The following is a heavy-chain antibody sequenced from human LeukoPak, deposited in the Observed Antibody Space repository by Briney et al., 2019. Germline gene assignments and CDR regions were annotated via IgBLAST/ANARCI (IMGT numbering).Heavy chain of an antibody. CDR2: ISTSSIYI. CDR3: ARDPSNSGSYSRLDQ. Sequence: GGSLRLSCAAYGFTFRNYGMHWVRQAPGRGLEWVSSISTSSIYIYYADSLKGRFSISRDNAKKSLYLQMNSLRAEDTAVYYCARDPSNSGSYSRLDQWGQGTLVTVSS. V-gene: IGHV3-21*01. CDR1: GFTFRNYG. J-gene: IGHJ4*02. D-gene: IGHD1-26*01.